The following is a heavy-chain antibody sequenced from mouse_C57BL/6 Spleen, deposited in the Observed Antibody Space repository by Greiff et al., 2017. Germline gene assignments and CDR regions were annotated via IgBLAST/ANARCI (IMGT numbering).Heavy chain of an antibody. CDR1: GYTFTSYW. CDR3: ARENYSNQCAY. CDR2: IYPSDSET. J-gene: IGHJ3*01. D-gene: IGHD2-5*01. V-gene: IGHV1-61*01. Sequence: QVQLQQPGAELVRPGSSVKLSCKASGYTFTSYWLDWVKQRPGQGLEWIGNIYPSDSETHYNQKFKVKATLTVDKSSSTAYMQLSSLTSEDSAVYYCARENYSNQCAYWGQGTLVTVSA.